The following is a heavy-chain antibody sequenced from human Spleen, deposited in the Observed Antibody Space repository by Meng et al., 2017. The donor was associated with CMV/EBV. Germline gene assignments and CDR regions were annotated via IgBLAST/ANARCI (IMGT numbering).Heavy chain of an antibody. CDR2: IRYDGGTT. J-gene: IGHJ4*02. CDR1: GFTFSNYG. Sequence: GESLKISCAASGFTFSNYGMHWVRQAPGKGLEWVAFIRYDGGTTYYADSVKGRLTISRDNSKNTLFLQMSSLRPEDTAVYYCANRGVDLGSYFDYWGQGTLVTVSS. CDR3: ANRGVDLGSYFDY. D-gene: IGHD3-10*01. V-gene: IGHV3-30*02.